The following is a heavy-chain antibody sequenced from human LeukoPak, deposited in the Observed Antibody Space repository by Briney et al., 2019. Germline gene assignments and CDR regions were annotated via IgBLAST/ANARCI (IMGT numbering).Heavy chain of an antibody. D-gene: IGHD2-2*01. CDR2: IYHSGST. CDR1: GGSISSGGYS. CDR3: ARADGPAANYYYYGMDV. V-gene: IGHV4-30-2*01. J-gene: IGHJ6*02. Sequence: SGTLSLTCAVSGGSISSGGYSWSWIRQPPGKGLEWIGYIYHSGSTYYNPSLKSRVTISVDRSKNQFSLKLSSVTAADTAVYYCARADGPAANYYYYGMDVWGQGTTVTVSS.